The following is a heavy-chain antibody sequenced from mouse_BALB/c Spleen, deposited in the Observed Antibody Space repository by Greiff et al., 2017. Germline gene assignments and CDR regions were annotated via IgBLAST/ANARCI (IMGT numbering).Heavy chain of an antibody. CDR2: IDPENGDT. D-gene: IGHD1-1*01. CDR1: GFNIKDYY. V-gene: IGHV14-4*02. J-gene: IGHJ4*01. CDR3: NAWGVGAMDY. Sequence: VQLQQSGAELVRSGASVKLSCTASGFNIKDYYMHWVKQRPEQGLEWIGWIDPENGDTEYAPKFQGKATMTADTSSNTAYLQLSSLTSEDTAVYYCNAWGVGAMDYWGQGTSVTVSS.